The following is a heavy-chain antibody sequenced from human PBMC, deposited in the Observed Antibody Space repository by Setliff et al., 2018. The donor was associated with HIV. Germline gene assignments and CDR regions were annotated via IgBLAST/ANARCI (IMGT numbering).Heavy chain of an antibody. CDR1: GYTFTSYG. V-gene: IGHV1-18*01. CDR3: ASEAGAHYYYYGMDV. D-gene: IGHD3-10*01. J-gene: IGHJ6*02. CDR2: ISAYNGNT. Sequence: ASVKVSCKASGYTFTSYGISWVRQAPGQGLEWMGWISAYNGNTNYAQKFQGRVTITTDESTSTAYMELSSLRSEDTAVYYCASEAGAHYYYYGMDVWGQGTTVTVSS.